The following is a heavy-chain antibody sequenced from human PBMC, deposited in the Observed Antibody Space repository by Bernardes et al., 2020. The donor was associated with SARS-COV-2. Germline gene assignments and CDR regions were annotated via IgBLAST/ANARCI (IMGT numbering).Heavy chain of an antibody. CDR2: ISTYNGNT. V-gene: IGHV1-18*01. Sequence: ASVKVSCKASGYTFINHGIDWVRQAPGQGLEWMGWISTYNGNTNSAQKLQDRVTMTTDTSTSTAYMELRSLRSDDTAIYYCARRTGGYGDGYFDYWGQGTLVIVSS. CDR3: ARRTGGYGDGYFDY. J-gene: IGHJ4*02. CDR1: GYTFINHG. D-gene: IGHD6-25*01.